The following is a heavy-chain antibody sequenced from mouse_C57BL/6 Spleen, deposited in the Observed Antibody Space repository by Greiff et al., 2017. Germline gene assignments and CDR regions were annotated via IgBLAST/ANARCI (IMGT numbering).Heavy chain of an antibody. CDR1: GYTFTDYE. CDR3: TDLRQLDY. J-gene: IGHJ2*01. V-gene: IGHV1-15*01. D-gene: IGHD1-2*01. CDR2: IDPETGGT. Sequence: VKLVESGAELVRPGASVTLSCKASGYTFTDYEMHWVKQTPVHGLEWIGAIDPETGGTAYNQKFKGKAILTADKSSSTAYMELRSLTSEDSAVYYCTDLRQLDYWGQGTTLTVSS.